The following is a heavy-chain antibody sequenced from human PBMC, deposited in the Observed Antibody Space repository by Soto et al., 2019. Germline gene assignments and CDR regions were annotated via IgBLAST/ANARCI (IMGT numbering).Heavy chain of an antibody. CDR1: GSSISSGGYY. V-gene: IGHV4-31*03. CDR2: TYYSGST. Sequence: SETLSLTCTVSGSSISSGGYYWSWIRQHPGKGLQWIGCTYYSGSTYYNPSLKSRVTISVDTSKNQFSLKLSSVTAADTAVYYCARSRTATRNWFDPWGQGTLVTVPQ. D-gene: IGHD5-18*01. J-gene: IGHJ5*02. CDR3: ARSRTATRNWFDP.